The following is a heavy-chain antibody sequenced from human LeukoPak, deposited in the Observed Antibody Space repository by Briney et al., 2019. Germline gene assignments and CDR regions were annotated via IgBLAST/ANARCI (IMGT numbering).Heavy chain of an antibody. D-gene: IGHD4-17*01. CDR1: GGSISSGGYS. J-gene: IGHJ5*02. CDR3: ARDREDDYGDYGWFDP. V-gene: IGHV4-30-2*01. Sequence: PSQTLSLTCAVSGGSISSGGYSWSWIRQPPGKGLEWIGYIYHSGSTYYNPSLKSRVTISVDRSKNQFSLKLSSVTAADTAVYYCARDREDDYGDYGWFDPWGQGTLVPVSS. CDR2: IYHSGST.